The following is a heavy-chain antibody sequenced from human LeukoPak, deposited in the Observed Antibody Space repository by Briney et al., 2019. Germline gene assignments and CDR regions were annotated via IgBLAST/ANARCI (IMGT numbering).Heavy chain of an antibody. CDR3: ARWGLGYCTHGVCSDAFDI. J-gene: IGHJ3*02. CDR1: GGSISSYY. Sequence: SETLSLTCTVSGGSISSYYWSWIRQPPGKGLEWIGYIYYSGSTNYNPSLKSRVTISVDTSKNQFSLKLSSVTAADTAVYYCARWGLGYCTHGVCSDAFDIWGQGTMVTVSS. D-gene: IGHD2-8*01. V-gene: IGHV4-59*01. CDR2: IYYSGST.